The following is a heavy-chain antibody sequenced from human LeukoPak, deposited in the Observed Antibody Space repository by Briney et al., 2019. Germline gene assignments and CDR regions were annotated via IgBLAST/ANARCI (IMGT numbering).Heavy chain of an antibody. CDR2: LNWNGGTT. J-gene: IGHJ4*02. CDR1: GFTYDDNG. D-gene: IGHD3-10*01. V-gene: IGHV3-20*04. Sequence: GXSLRLSCAASGFTYDDNGMSWVRQAPGKGLEWVSGLNWNGGTTVYADSVKGRFTISRDNAKNFLYLQMNSLRAEDTALYYCATHSYYYGSGSYPHYLDYWGQGTLVTVSS. CDR3: ATHSYYYGSGSYPHYLDY.